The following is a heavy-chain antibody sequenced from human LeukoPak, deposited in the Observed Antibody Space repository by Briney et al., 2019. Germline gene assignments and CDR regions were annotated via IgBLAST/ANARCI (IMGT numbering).Heavy chain of an antibody. CDR3: ARDGSARYYFDY. CDR2: IYYSGST. J-gene: IGHJ4*02. Sequence: GSLRLSCAASGFTVSSNYMSWVRQPPGKGLEWIGYIYYSGSTNYNPSLKSRVTISVDTSKNQFSLKLSSVTAADTAMYYCARDGSARYYFDYWGQGTLVTVSS. V-gene: IGHV4-59*02. CDR1: GFTVSSNY.